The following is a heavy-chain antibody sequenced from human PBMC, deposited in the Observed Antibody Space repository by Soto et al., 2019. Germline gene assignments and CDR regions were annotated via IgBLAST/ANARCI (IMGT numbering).Heavy chain of an antibody. J-gene: IGHJ3*02. CDR2: ISGSGGST. V-gene: IGHV3-23*01. Sequence: PGGSLRLSCAASGFTFSSYAMSWVRQAPGKGLEWVSAISGSGGSTYYADSVKGRFTISRDNSKNTLYLQMNSLRAEDTAVYYCATYGDIVVVTAIHPGAFDIWGQWTMVTVSS. D-gene: IGHD2-21*02. CDR3: ATYGDIVVVTAIHPGAFDI. CDR1: GFTFSSYA.